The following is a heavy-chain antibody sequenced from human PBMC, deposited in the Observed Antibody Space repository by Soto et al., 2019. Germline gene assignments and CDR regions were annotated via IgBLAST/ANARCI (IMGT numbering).Heavy chain of an antibody. Sequence: EVQLVESGGGFVKPGGSLRLSCAASGFTFSNAWMSWVRQAPGKGLEWVGRIKSETDGGTPDYAAAVKVRFSISRDDSIQTLHLQMDSLRTEDTAVYYCSTDLRWADRDQWLVRWGQGTLVTVSS. D-gene: IGHD6-19*01. V-gene: IGHV3-15*01. CDR1: GFTFSNAW. CDR3: STDLRWADRDQWLVR. CDR2: IKSETDGGTP. J-gene: IGHJ4*02.